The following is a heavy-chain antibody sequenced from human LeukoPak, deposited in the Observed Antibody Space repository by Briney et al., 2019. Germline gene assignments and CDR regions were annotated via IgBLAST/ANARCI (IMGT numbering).Heavy chain of an antibody. D-gene: IGHD3-10*01. Sequence: KPSDTLSLTCAVYGGSFSGYYWSWIRQPPGKGLEWIGEINHSGSTNYNPSLKSRVTISVDTSKNQFSLKLSSVTAADTAVYYCANLWFGESHYFDYWGQGTLVTVSS. V-gene: IGHV4-34*01. CDR3: ANLWFGESHYFDY. CDR1: GGSFSGYY. J-gene: IGHJ4*02. CDR2: INHSGST.